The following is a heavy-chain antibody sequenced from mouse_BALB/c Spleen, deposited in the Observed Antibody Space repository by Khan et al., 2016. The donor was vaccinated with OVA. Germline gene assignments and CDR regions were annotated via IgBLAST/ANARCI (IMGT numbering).Heavy chain of an antibody. Sequence: EVELVESGGGSVKPGGSLKLSCAASGFTFSRYPMSWVRQTPEKRLEWVASIGSGGSTYHPDSVQGRFTISSDNARNILILQMSSLRSEDTAMYFCARVNGSSGVDYWGQGTSLTVSS. V-gene: IGHV5-6-5*01. CDR1: GFTFSRYP. CDR2: IGSGGST. J-gene: IGHJ2*02. D-gene: IGHD1-1*01. CDR3: ARVNGSSGVDY.